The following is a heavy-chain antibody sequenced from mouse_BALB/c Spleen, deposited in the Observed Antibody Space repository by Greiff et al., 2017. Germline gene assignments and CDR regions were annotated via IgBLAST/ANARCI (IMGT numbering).Heavy chain of an antibody. J-gene: IGHJ3*02. CDR1: GYTFSSYW. Sequence: QVQLKQSGAELMKPGASVKISCKATGYTFSSYWIEWVKQRPGHGLEWIGEILPGSGSTNYNEKFKGKATFTADTSSNTAYMQLSSPTSEDSAVYYCARRMGGNYPEWGQGTLVTVSA. CDR3: ARRMGGNYPE. V-gene: IGHV1-9*01. D-gene: IGHD2-1*01. CDR2: ILPGSGST.